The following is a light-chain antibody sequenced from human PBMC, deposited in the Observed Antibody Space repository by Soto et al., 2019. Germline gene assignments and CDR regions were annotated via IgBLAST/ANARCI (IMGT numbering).Light chain of an antibody. V-gene: IGKV3-11*01. Sequence: EVVLKQSPVTLSLSPGDRATLSSRASQSFRGLLAWYQQKPGQAPRLLIYDAYNRATGIPPRFSGSGSGTDFTLTISSLEPEDSAVYYCQQRHMWPITFGQGTRLEIK. CDR3: QQRHMWPIT. CDR1: QSFRGL. J-gene: IGKJ5*01. CDR2: DAY.